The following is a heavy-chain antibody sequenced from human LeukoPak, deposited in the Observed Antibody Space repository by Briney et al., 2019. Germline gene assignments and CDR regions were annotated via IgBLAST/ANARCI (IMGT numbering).Heavy chain of an antibody. CDR2: IYYTGST. CDR1: GGSISRSRYY. D-gene: IGHD6-13*01. Sequence: KSSETLSLTCTVSGGSISRSRYYWGWIRQPPGKGLEWIGSIYYTGSTYYNPSLKSRVTISVDTSKNQFSLKLSSVTAADTAVYYCARQFRPRDSSSWYWRPIDYWGQGTLVTVSS. J-gene: IGHJ4*02. V-gene: IGHV4-39*01. CDR3: ARQFRPRDSSSWYWRPIDY.